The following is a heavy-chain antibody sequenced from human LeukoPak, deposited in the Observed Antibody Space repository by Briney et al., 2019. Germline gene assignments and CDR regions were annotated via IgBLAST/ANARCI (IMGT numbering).Heavy chain of an antibody. D-gene: IGHD5-24*01. J-gene: IGHJ4*02. V-gene: IGHV1-8*02. CDR3: ARATPGGLHGYSFDY. CDR2: MNPNSGNT. Sequence: GALVKVSCKASGYTFKNYDINWVRQATGQGLEWMGWMNPNSGNTGFAQKFQDRVSMTRDTSINTAYMELTSLRSGDTAVYYCARATPGGLHGYSFDYWGQGTVVTVYS. CDR1: GYTFKNYD.